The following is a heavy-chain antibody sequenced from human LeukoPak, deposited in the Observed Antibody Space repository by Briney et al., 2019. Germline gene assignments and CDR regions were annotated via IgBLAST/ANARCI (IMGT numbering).Heavy chain of an antibody. CDR2: ISSGSSYI. CDR1: RFTFSSYS. Sequence: GGSLILSCAASRFTFSSYSMNWVRQAPGKGLEWVSPISSGSSYIYYADSVRGRCTISRDNVRDSLYLEMNSLRAEDTAVYYCARGPYRFCSGGSRRSRPLLYFWGQG. D-gene: IGHD2-15*01. V-gene: IGHV3-21*01. J-gene: IGHJ4*01. CDR3: ARGPYRFCSGGSRRSRPLLYF.